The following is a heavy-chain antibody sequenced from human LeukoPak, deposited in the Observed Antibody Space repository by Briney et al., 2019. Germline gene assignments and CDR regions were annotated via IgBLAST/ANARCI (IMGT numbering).Heavy chain of an antibody. Sequence: GGSLRLSCAASGFSFSSYWMSWVRQAPAKGLEWVANIKQDGSQKYYVDSVKGRFTISRDNAKNSLYLQMDSLRAEDSAVYYCASSNWDYYNYWGQGTLVTVSP. J-gene: IGHJ4*02. CDR3: ASSNWDYYNY. V-gene: IGHV3-7*05. CDR1: GFSFSSYW. D-gene: IGHD7-27*01. CDR2: IKQDGSQK.